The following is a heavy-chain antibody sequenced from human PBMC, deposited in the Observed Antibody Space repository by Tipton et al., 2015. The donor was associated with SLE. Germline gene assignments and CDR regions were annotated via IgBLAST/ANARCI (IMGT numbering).Heavy chain of an antibody. CDR3: ARRAAFWSGGSFDY. CDR1: GYDFSAYW. Sequence: QLVQSGAEVRKPGDPLKISCTGSGYDFSAYWIGWVRQVPGKGLEWMGMIFVGDSDRRYSPSFQGQITISANKSTGTAYLQWNSLRASDPAIYYCARRAAFWSGGSFDYWGQGTRVTVSS. J-gene: IGHJ4*02. V-gene: IGHV5-51*01. CDR2: IFVGDSDR. D-gene: IGHD3-3*01.